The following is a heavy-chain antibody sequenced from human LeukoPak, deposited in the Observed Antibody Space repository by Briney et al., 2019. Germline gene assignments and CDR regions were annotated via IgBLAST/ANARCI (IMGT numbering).Heavy chain of an antibody. Sequence: KPSETLSLTCTVSGGSISSSSYYWGWIRQPPGKGLEWIGSIYYSGSTYYNPSLKSRVTISVDTSKNQFSLKLSSVTAADTAVYYCASLTGIQLWSFDYWGQGTLVTVSS. CDR1: GGSISSSSYY. CDR3: ASLTGIQLWSFDY. D-gene: IGHD5-18*01. CDR2: IYYSGST. J-gene: IGHJ4*02. V-gene: IGHV4-39*01.